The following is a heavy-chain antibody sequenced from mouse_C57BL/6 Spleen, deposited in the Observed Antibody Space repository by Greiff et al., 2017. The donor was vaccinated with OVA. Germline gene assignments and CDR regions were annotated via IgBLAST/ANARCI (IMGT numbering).Heavy chain of an antibody. D-gene: IGHD2-4*01. CDR1: GFTFSDYG. Sequence: EVNVVESGGGLVKPGGSLKLSCAASGFTFSDYGMHWVRQAPEKGLEWVAYISSGSSTIYYADTVKGRFTISRDNAKNTLFLQMTSLRSEDTAMYYCARPWIYYDYDDGDYYAMDYWGQGTSVTVSS. CDR2: ISSGSSTI. J-gene: IGHJ4*01. V-gene: IGHV5-17*01. CDR3: ARPWIYYDYDDGDYYAMDY.